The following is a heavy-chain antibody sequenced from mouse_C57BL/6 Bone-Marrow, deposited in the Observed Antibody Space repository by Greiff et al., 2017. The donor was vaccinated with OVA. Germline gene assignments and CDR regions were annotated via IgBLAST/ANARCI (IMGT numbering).Heavy chain of an antibody. CDR1: GFTLSDYG. J-gene: IGHJ2*01. CDR3: ARDYSNFFDY. V-gene: IGHV5-17*01. Sequence: EVMLVESGGGLVKPGGSLKLSCAASGFTLSDYGMHWVRQAPEKGLEWVAYISSGSSTIYYAETVKGRFTISRDNAKNTLFLQMTSLRSEDTAMYYCARDYSNFFDYWGQGTTLTVSS. CDR2: ISSGSSTI. D-gene: IGHD2-5*01.